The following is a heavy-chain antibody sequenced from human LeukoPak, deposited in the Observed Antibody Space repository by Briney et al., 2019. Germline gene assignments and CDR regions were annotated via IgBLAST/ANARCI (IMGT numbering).Heavy chain of an antibody. CDR1: GGSISSSSYY. V-gene: IGHV4-39*01. Sequence: PSETLSLTCTVSGGSISSSSYYWGWIRQPPGKGLEWIGSIYYSGSTYYNPSLKSRVTISVDTSKNQFSLKLSSVTAADTAVYYCTRQSIAANPASRFDPWGQGTLVTVSS. CDR3: TRQSIAANPASRFDP. CDR2: IYYSGST. D-gene: IGHD5-12*01. J-gene: IGHJ5*02.